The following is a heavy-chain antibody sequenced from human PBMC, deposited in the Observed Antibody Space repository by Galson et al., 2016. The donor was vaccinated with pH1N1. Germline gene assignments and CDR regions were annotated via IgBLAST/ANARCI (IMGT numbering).Heavy chain of an antibody. D-gene: IGHD3-10*01. CDR2: INSDSSIT. Sequence: SLRLSCAASGFTFSDYWTHWVRQAPGKGLVWVSRINSDSSITNYVDSVKGRFTISRDNSKNTLYLQMNSVRVGDTGIYYCAKEGQWYGGNWFDPWGQGTLVTVSS. J-gene: IGHJ5*02. CDR3: AKEGQWYGGNWFDP. CDR1: GFTFSDYW. V-gene: IGHV3-74*01.